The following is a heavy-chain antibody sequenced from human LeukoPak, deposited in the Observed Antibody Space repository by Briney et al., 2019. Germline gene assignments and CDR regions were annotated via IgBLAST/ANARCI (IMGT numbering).Heavy chain of an antibody. CDR2: ISGSGGST. CDR3: AKHEFSSSWPEYFQH. Sequence: GGSLRLSCAASGFTFSSYAMSWVRQAPGKGLEWVSAISGSGGSTYYADSVKGRFTISRDNSKNTLYMQMNSPRAEDTAVYYCAKHEFSSSWPEYFQHWGQGTLVTVSS. J-gene: IGHJ1*01. CDR1: GFTFSSYA. D-gene: IGHD6-13*01. V-gene: IGHV3-23*01.